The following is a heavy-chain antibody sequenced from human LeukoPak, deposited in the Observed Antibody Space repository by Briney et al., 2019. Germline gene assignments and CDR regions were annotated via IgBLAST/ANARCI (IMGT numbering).Heavy chain of an antibody. V-gene: IGHV1-3*01. CDR3: ARGQWFATLVGYYFDY. Sequence: ASVKVSCKASGFTFTDYALQWVRQAPGQRLEWMGWINAGNGHTRYSQNFQGRVTITRDTSASTVYMELNSLRSEDTAVYYCARGQWFATLVGYYFDYWGQGTLVTVSS. CDR1: GFTFTDYA. D-gene: IGHD3-10*01. CDR2: INAGNGHT. J-gene: IGHJ4*02.